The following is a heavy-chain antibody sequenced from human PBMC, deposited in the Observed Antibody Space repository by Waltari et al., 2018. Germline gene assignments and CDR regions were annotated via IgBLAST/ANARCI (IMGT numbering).Heavy chain of an antibody. V-gene: IGHV3-53*04. J-gene: IGHJ4*02. CDR3: ARVDFWSGYCFDY. CDR2: IYSGGGT. CDR1: GFSVSNNY. Sequence: EVQLVESGGGLVQPGGSLRLSCAVSGFSVSNNYMTWVRQDPGKGLEWVSVIYSGGGTYHADSVKGRFSISRHDSKNTLNLQMNNLRAEDTAVYYCARVDFWSGYCFDYWGQGTLVTVSS. D-gene: IGHD3-3*01.